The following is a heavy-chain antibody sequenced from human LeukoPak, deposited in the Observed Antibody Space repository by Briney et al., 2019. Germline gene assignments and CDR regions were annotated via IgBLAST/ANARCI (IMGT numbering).Heavy chain of an antibody. CDR2: ISSSGSPI. CDR1: GFTFSSYE. Sequence: GGSLRLSCAASGFTFSSYEMNWVRQAPGKGLEWVSYISSSGSPIYYADSVKVRFTISRDNAKNSLYLQMNSLRAEDTAVYYCARVYSSSSGKTFDYWGQGTLVTVSS. CDR3: ARVYSSSSGKTFDY. J-gene: IGHJ4*02. D-gene: IGHD6-6*01. V-gene: IGHV3-48*03.